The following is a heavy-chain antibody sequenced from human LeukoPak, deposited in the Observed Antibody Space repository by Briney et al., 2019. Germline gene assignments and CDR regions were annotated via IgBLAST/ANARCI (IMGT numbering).Heavy chain of an antibody. CDR1: GYTFTGYY. V-gene: IGHV1-2*02. CDR3: ARGSLRQQLVPGY. D-gene: IGHD6-13*01. J-gene: IGHJ4*02. CDR2: INPNSGDT. Sequence: ASVKVSCKASGYTFTGYYMHWVRQAPGQGLEWMGWINPNSGDTNYAQKFQGRVTMTRDTSISTAYMELSRLRSEDTAVYYCARGSLRQQLVPGYWGQGTLVTVSS.